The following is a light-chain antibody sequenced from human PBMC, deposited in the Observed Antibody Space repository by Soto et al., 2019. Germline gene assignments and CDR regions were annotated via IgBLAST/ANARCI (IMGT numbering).Light chain of an antibody. Sequence: EIVMTQSPVTLSVSRAERATLSCRASQSVSSNLAWYQQKPGQAPRLLIYGASTRATGIPARFSGSGSGTEFTLTISSLQSEDFAVYYCQQYNNWPPYTLGQGTKLEIK. CDR2: GAS. CDR1: QSVSSN. J-gene: IGKJ2*01. V-gene: IGKV3-15*01. CDR3: QQYNNWPPYT.